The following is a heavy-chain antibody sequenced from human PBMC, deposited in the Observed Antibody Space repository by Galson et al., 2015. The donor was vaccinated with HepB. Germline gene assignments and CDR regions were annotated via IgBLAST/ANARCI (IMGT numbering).Heavy chain of an antibody. Sequence: SVKVSCKASGYSFTNYGITWVRQAPGQGLEWMGWISTSNGNTNYVQNLQGRVTMTTDTSTSTANIELRSLRSDDTAVYYCARGGVSNSLFKSFIFDNWGQGTLVTVSS. V-gene: IGHV1-18*04. D-gene: IGHD2-2*01. CDR1: GYSFTNYG. CDR2: ISTSNGNT. J-gene: IGHJ4*02. CDR3: ARGGVSNSLFKSFIFDN.